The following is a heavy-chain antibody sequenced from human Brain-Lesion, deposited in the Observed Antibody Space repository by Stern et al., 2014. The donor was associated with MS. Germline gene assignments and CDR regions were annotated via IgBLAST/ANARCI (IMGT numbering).Heavy chain of an antibody. CDR3: ASGYRIFDY. V-gene: IGHV4-61*02. CDR1: GGSISSGSDY. J-gene: IGHJ4*02. Sequence: VQLVESGPGLVKPSQTLSLTCTVSGGSISSGSDYWSWIRQPVGKGLEWIGRIHPSGSAFYPPSLKSRVTISTDTSMNQFSLELNSATAADTAIYYCASGYRIFDYWGQGSLVTVSS. D-gene: IGHD5-18*01. CDR2: IHPSGSA.